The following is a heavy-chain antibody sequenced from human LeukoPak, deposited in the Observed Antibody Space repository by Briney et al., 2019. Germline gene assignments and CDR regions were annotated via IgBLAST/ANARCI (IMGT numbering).Heavy chain of an antibody. V-gene: IGHV4-59*01. CDR1: GGSISTYY. CDR2: IYHSGST. J-gene: IGHJ6*02. D-gene: IGHD3-3*01. CDR3: AREPTSSWSDFYTVYYGMDV. Sequence: KPSETLSLTCTVSGGSISTYYWNWIRQPPGKGLEWIGYIYHSGSTNYNPSLQSRVTISVDPSKHQFSLNLNSVTATDTAVYYCAREPTSSWSDFYTVYYGMDVWGQGTTVTVS.